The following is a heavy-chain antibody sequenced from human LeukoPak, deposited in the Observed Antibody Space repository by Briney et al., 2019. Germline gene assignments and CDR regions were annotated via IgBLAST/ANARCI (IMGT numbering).Heavy chain of an antibody. CDR3: ARDRNGSGSFNYYGMDV. Sequence: GGSLRLSCAASGFTVSSNYMSWVRQAPGKGLEWVSVIYSGGSTYYADSVKGRFTISRDNSKNTLYLQMNSLRAEDTAVYYCARDRNGSGSFNYYGMDVWGQGTTVTVSS. D-gene: IGHD3-10*01. CDR1: GFTVSSNY. CDR2: IYSGGST. V-gene: IGHV3-66*01. J-gene: IGHJ6*02.